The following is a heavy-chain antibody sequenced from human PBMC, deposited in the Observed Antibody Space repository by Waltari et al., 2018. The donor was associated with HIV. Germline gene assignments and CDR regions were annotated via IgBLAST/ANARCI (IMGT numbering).Heavy chain of an antibody. CDR3: ARVLSGADNSFDF. J-gene: IGHJ3*01. CDR1: GCNFGSYW. CDR2: IYHGDTET. V-gene: IGHV5-51*01. Sequence: VQLVQSGPEVKKPGASATVSCSISGCNFGSYWIGWVGQMPGKGREWMGIIYHGDTETRYNPSFQGKVTIAADTSINTAYLQWHRLQASDTAVYYCARVLSGADNSFDFWGQGTMVTVSS. D-gene: IGHD2-15*01.